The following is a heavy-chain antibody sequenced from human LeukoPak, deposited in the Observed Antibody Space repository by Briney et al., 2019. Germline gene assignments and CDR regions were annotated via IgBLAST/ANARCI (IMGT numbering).Heavy chain of an antibody. D-gene: IGHD6-13*01. CDR2: ISSSSSYI. CDR1: GFTFSSYS. CDR3: ARGLGIAAAGTVRY. Sequence: GGSLRLSCAASGFTFSSYSMNWVRLAPGRGLEWVSSISSSSSYIYYADSVKGRFTISRDNAKNSLYLQMNSLRAEDTAVYYCARGLGIAAAGTVRYWGQGTLVTVSS. J-gene: IGHJ4*02. V-gene: IGHV3-21*01.